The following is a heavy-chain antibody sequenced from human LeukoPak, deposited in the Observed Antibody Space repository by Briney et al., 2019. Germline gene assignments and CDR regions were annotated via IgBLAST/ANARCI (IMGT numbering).Heavy chain of an antibody. CDR2: FDPEDGET. D-gene: IGHD1-26*01. V-gene: IGHV1-24*01. J-gene: IGHJ3*02. CDR1: GYTLTELS. CDR3: ATGNLGATPFDI. Sequence: ASVKVSCKVSGYTLTELSMHWVRQAPGKGLEWMGGFDPEDGETIYAQKFQGRVTMTEDISTDTAYMELSSLRSEDTAVYYCATGNLGATPFDIWGQGTMVTVSS.